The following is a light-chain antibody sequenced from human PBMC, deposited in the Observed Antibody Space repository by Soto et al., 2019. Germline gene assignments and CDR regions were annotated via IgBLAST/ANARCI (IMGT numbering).Light chain of an antibody. CDR3: QQRSKWPLT. CDR1: QSVNSY. J-gene: IGKJ4*01. Sequence: EIVLTQSPATLSLSPGERATLSCRASQSVNSYLGWYQQKPGQAPRLLIYDASNRATGTPARFSGSGSGTDFTLTISSLEPVDLAVYYCQQRSKWPLTFGGGTKVEIK. V-gene: IGKV3-11*01. CDR2: DAS.